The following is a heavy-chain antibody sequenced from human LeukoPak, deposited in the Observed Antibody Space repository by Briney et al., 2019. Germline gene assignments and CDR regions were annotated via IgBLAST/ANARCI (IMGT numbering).Heavy chain of an antibody. CDR2: INPNSGGT. D-gene: IGHD3-10*01. Sequence: ASVKVSCKASGYTFTGYCMHWVRQAPGQGLEWMGWINPNSGGTNYAQKFQGRVTMTRDTSISTAYMELSRLRSDDTAVYYCARDPPPNRFGEEQDDYWGQGTLVTVSS. CDR3: ARDPPPNRFGEEQDDY. V-gene: IGHV1-2*02. J-gene: IGHJ4*02. CDR1: GYTFTGYC.